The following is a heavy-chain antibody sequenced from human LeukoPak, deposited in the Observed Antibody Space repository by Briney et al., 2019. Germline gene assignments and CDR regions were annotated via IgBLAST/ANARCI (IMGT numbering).Heavy chain of an antibody. V-gene: IGHV1-18*01. Sequence: ASVKVSCKAPGYTFTSYGISWVRQAPGQGLEWMGWISAYNGNTDYAQKLQGRVTMTTDTSTSTAYMELRSLRSDDTAVYYCARASSTSCYTANDYWGQGTLVTVSS. D-gene: IGHD2-2*02. CDR3: ARASSTSCYTANDY. J-gene: IGHJ4*02. CDR2: ISAYNGNT. CDR1: GYTFTSYG.